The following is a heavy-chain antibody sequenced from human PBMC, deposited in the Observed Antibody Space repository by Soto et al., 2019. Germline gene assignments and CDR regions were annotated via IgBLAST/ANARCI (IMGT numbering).Heavy chain of an antibody. J-gene: IGHJ4*02. CDR1: GFTFSSYA. Sequence: EVQLLESGGGLVQPGGSLRLSCAASGFTFSSYAISWVRQAPGKGLEWVSAISGSSDSTYYADSVKGRFIISRDNSKNTLYLQMNSLRAEDTALYYCAKPPPQYCSGGACHFPFDNWGQGTLVTVSS. CDR2: ISGSSDST. CDR3: AKPPPQYCSGGACHFPFDN. D-gene: IGHD2-15*01. V-gene: IGHV3-23*01.